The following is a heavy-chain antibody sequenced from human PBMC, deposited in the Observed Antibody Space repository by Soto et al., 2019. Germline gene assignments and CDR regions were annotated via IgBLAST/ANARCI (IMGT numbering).Heavy chain of an antibody. D-gene: IGHD2-2*01. Sequence: GGSLRLSCAASGFTFSSYAMSWVRQAPGKGLEWVSAISGSGGSTYYADSVKGRFTISRDNSKNTLYLQMNSLRAEDTAVYYCAKGPPYCSSTSCYEGNYYMDFWGKGTTVTVSS. V-gene: IGHV3-23*01. CDR2: ISGSGGST. CDR3: AKGPPYCSSTSCYEGNYYMDF. CDR1: GFTFSSYA. J-gene: IGHJ6*03.